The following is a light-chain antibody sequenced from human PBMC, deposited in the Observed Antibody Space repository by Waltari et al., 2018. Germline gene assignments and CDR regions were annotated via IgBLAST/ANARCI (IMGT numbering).Light chain of an antibody. CDR1: QSIITW. J-gene: IGKJ1*01. CDR2: KAS. CDR3: QQYNSFPT. V-gene: IGKV1-5*03. Sequence: DIQMTQSPSTLSVSVGDRVTITCRASQSIITWLAWYQQKPGKAPKVLIYKASNLQSGVPSRFSGSGSGTEFPLTISSLQPDDFGTYYCQQYNSFPTFGQGTKVEIK.